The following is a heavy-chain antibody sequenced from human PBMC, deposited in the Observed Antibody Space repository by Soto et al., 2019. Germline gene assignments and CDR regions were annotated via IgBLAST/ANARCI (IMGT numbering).Heavy chain of an antibody. J-gene: IGHJ4*01. CDR2: ISAYNGNT. CDR3: ARDHALDELAYCGGDCYSPFDY. V-gene: IGHV1-18*01. CDR1: GYTFTSYG. Sequence: ASVKVSCKASGYTFTSYGISWVRQAPGQVLEWMGWISAYNGNTNYAQKLQGRVTMTTDTSTSTAYMELRSLRSDDTAVYYCARDHALDELAYCGGDCYSPFDYWG. D-gene: IGHD2-21*01.